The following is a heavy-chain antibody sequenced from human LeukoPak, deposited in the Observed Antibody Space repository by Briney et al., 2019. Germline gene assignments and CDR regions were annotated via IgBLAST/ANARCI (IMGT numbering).Heavy chain of an antibody. D-gene: IGHD6-13*01. Sequence: ASVKVSCKASGYTFTGYYMHWVRQAPGQGLEWMGWINPNSSGTNYAKKFQGRVTMTRDTSISTAYMELSRLRSDDTAVYYCACESIGAAALWGREYYGMDVWGQGTTVTVSS. V-gene: IGHV1-2*02. J-gene: IGHJ6*02. CDR1: GYTFTGYY. CDR2: INPNSSGT. CDR3: ACESIGAAALWGREYYGMDV.